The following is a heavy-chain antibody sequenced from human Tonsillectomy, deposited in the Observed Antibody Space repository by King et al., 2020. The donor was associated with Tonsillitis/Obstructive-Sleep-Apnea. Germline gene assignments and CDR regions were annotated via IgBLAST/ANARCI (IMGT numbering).Heavy chain of an antibody. Sequence: QLVQSEGGVVQPGRSLRLSCAASGFTFSSYAMHWVRQAPGKGLEWVAVISYDGSNKYYADSVKGRFTISRDNSKNTLYLQMNSLRAEDTAVYYCARDSTVTQFDYWGQGTLVTVSS. V-gene: IGHV3-30*04. D-gene: IGHD4-17*01. CDR3: ARDSTVTQFDY. CDR1: GFTFSSYA. J-gene: IGHJ4*02. CDR2: ISYDGSNK.